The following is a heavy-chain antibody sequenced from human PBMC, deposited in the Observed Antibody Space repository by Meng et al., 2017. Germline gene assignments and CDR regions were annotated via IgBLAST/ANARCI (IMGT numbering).Heavy chain of an antibody. CDR1: GFTFSSYW. V-gene: IGHV3-7*03. Sequence: GGSLRLSCAASGFTFSSYWMSWVRQAPGKGLEWVANIKQDGSEKYYVDSVKGRFTISRDNAKNSLYLQMNSLRAEDTALYYCAKAYYDSSGYIGEGFDYWGQGTLVTVSS. CDR3: AKAYYDSSGYIGEGFDY. D-gene: IGHD3-22*01. CDR2: IKQDGSEK. J-gene: IGHJ4*02.